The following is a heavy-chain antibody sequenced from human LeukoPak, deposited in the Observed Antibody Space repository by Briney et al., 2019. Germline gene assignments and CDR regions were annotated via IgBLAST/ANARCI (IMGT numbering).Heavy chain of an antibody. CDR1: GGSISSSSYY. CDR3: ARGRADNIVVVPAAKYYFDY. D-gene: IGHD2-2*01. V-gene: IGHV4-39*07. J-gene: IGHJ4*02. CDR2: IYYSGST. Sequence: SETLSLTCTVSGGSISSSSYYWGWIRQPPGKGLEWIGSIYYSGSTYYNPSLKSRVTISVDTSKNQFSLKLSSVTAADTAVYYCARGRADNIVVVPAAKYYFDYWGQGTLVTVSS.